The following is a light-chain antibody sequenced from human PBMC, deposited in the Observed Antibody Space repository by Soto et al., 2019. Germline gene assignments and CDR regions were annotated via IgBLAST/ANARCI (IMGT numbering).Light chain of an antibody. V-gene: IGKV3-20*01. CDR3: QQYGSSRWT. CDR1: QSVSSSY. J-gene: IGKJ1*01. CDR2: DAS. Sequence: EIVLTQSPGTLSLSPGERATLSCRASQSVSSSYLAWYQQKPGQAPRLLIYDASTRATGIPDRISGSGSGTDFTLTISRLGPEVFAVYYWQQYGSSRWTFGQGTRVEIK.